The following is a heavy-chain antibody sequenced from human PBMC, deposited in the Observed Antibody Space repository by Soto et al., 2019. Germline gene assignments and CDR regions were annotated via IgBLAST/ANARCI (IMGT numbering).Heavy chain of an antibody. CDR1: GFTFKNYD. CDR2: ISGSGAIT. J-gene: IGHJ4*02. Sequence: EVQLLESGGGLVQPGGSLRLSCVASGFTFKNYDMRWVRQAPGNGLEWVSGISGSGAITYYADSVRGRFTISRDKSKNTLYLQLNSLRAEDTAIYYCAKDRQFRSYYESAGHYNNWGQGTLVTVSS. V-gene: IGHV3-23*01. CDR3: AKDRQFRSYYESAGHYNN. D-gene: IGHD3-10*01.